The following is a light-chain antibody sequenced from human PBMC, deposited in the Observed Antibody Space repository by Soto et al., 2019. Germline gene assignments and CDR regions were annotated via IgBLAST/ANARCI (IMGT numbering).Light chain of an antibody. V-gene: IGKV1-5*01. Sequence: DIQMTQSPSTRSASVGDRVTITCRASQSISSWLAWYQQKPGKAPKLLIYDASSLESGDPSRFSGSGSGTEFTLTISSLQPDDFATYYCQQYNSYPRTLGQGTKVDIK. J-gene: IGKJ1*01. CDR3: QQYNSYPRT. CDR2: DAS. CDR1: QSISSW.